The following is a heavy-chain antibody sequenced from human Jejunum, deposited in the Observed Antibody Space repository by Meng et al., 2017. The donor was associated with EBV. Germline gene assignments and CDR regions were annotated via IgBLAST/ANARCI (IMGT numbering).Heavy chain of an antibody. CDR2: IFQSGNT. CDR3: ARDSQYLARGYFDY. CDR1: GDNIAGSHW. Sequence: QVQLQESGPGLVKPSGTLSLTCAVSGDNIAGSHWWSWVRQSPEKGLEWIGEIFQSGNTNYNPSLKSRVTISLGTSMNQFSLELTSPTAADTAVYYCARDSQYLARGYFDYWGQGAMVTVSA. D-gene: IGHD2/OR15-2a*01. V-gene: IGHV4-4*02. J-gene: IGHJ4*02.